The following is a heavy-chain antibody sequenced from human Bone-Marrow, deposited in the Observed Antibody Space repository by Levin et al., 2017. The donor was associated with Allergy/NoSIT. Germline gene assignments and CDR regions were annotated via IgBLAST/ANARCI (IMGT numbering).Heavy chain of an antibody. CDR2: IYTAGST. CDR3: ATRIAGAGGRGS. V-gene: IGHV4-31*03. D-gene: IGHD2-15*01. CDR1: GGSISSGNNH. Sequence: SQTLSLPCSVSGGSISSGNNHWRWIRQHPGKGLEWIGYIYTAGSTYYNPSLSSRVAISLDTSRNQFSLNLDSVTAADTAVYYWATRIAGAGGRGSWGQGTLVTVSS. J-gene: IGHJ5*02.